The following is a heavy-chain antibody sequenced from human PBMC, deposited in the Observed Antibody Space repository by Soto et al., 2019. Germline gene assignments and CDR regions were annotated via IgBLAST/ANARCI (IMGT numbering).Heavy chain of an antibody. CDR1: SSSISSGGDS. Sequence: LSLTCTVSSSSISSGGDSWSWIRQHPGKGLEWIGYIYYSGSTYYNPSLKSRVTISVDTSKNQFSLKLSSVTAADTAVYYCARDPRDYSYGMDVWGQGTTV. CDR2: IYYSGST. CDR3: ARDPRDYSYGMDV. V-gene: IGHV4-31*03. J-gene: IGHJ6*02.